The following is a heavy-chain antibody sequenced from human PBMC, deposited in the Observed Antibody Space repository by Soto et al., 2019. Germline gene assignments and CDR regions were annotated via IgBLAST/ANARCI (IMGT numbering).Heavy chain of an antibody. D-gene: IGHD3-3*01. CDR2: LYYRGTT. CDR1: GGSVTSVGYY. V-gene: IGHV4-31*03. J-gene: IGHJ3*02. Sequence: QVQLQESGPGLVKPSQTLSLTCTFSGGSVTSVGYYWAWIRQHPGNGLEFIGHLYYRGTTYYNPSLRSRVTISEDTSKNLFSLQLTSVTAADTAVYYCARILDFWSGHGVFDIWGQGTMVTVSS. CDR3: ARILDFWSGHGVFDI.